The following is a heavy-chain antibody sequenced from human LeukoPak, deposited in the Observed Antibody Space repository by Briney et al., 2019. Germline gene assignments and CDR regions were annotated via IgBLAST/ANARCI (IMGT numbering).Heavy chain of an antibody. Sequence: PGGSLRLSCAASGFTVSSSYMYWVRQAPGKGLEWVSFFYRGDSTYYAESVRGRFTISRDNSKNTLYLQMNSLRAEDTAVYYCARDRFYYDSSGYFVDYWGQGTLVTVSS. D-gene: IGHD3-22*01. CDR2: FYRGDST. CDR3: ARDRFYYDSSGYFVDY. V-gene: IGHV3-53*01. CDR1: GFTVSSSY. J-gene: IGHJ4*02.